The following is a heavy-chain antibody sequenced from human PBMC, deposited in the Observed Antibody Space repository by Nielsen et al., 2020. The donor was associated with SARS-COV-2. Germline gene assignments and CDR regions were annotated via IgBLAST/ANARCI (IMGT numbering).Heavy chain of an antibody. CDR3: ARGGATVTSGYGMDV. J-gene: IGHJ6*02. Sequence: GGSLRLSCAASGFTFSSYDMHWVRQATGKGLEWVSAIGTAGDTYYPGSVKGRFTISRENAKNPLYLQMNSLRAGDTAVYYCARGGATVTSGYGMDVWGQGTTVTVSS. V-gene: IGHV3-13*04. D-gene: IGHD4-17*01. CDR2: IGTAGDT. CDR1: GFTFSSYD.